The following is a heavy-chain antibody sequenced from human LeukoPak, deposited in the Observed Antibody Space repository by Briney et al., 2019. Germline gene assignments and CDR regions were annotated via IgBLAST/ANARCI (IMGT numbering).Heavy chain of an antibody. CDR1: GGTFSSYA. D-gene: IGHD5-12*01. Sequence: SVKVSCKASGGTFSSYAISWVRQAPGQGLEWMGGIIPIFGTANYAQKFQGRVTITADESTSTAYMELSSLRSEDTAVYYCARTSSGYDFFDYWGQGTLVTVSS. J-gene: IGHJ4*02. CDR2: IIPIFGTA. CDR3: ARTSSGYDFFDY. V-gene: IGHV1-69*13.